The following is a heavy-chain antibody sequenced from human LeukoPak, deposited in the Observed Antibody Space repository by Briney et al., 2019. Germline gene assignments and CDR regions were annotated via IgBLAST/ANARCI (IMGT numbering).Heavy chain of an antibody. CDR2: MNPNSGNT. CDR1: GYTFTSYD. J-gene: IGHJ6*03. CDR3: ARRYYHYYYMDV. Sequence: GASVKVSCKASGYTFTSYDINWVRQATGQGLEWMGWMNPNSGNTGYAQKFQGRATMTRNTSISTAYMELSSLRSEDTAVYYCARRYYHYYYMDVWGKGTTVTVSS. V-gene: IGHV1-8*01.